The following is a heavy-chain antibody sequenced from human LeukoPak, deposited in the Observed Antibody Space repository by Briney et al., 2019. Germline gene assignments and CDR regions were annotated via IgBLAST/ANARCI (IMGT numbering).Heavy chain of an antibody. Sequence: SETLSLTCTVSGGSISSYYWSWIRQPPGKGLEWIGYIYYSGSTNYNPSLKSRVTISVDTSKNQSSLKLSSVTAADTAVYYCARMRGIAVAGLDYWGQGTLVTVSS. CDR1: GGSISSYY. J-gene: IGHJ4*02. D-gene: IGHD6-19*01. CDR2: IYYSGST. V-gene: IGHV4-59*01. CDR3: ARMRGIAVAGLDY.